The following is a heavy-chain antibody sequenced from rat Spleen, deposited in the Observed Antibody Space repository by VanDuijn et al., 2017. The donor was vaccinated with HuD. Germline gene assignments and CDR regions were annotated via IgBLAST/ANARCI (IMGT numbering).Heavy chain of an antibody. V-gene: IGHV3-3*01. D-gene: IGHD1-4*01. CDR2: INNAGST. CDR1: GYSFTSSYR. Sequence: EVQLQESGPGLVKPSQSLSLTCSVTGYSFTSSYRWNWIRKFPGNKLEWMGYINNAGSTNYNPSLKSRISITLDTSKNQFFLQLNSVTTEDTATYYCARGAGYVLDAWGQGASVTVSS. J-gene: IGHJ4*01. CDR3: ARGAGYVLDA.